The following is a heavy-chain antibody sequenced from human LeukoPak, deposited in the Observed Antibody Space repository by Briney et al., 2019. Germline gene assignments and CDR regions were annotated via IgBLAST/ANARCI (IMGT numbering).Heavy chain of an antibody. CDR3: AREKNDIVLTSYYFDY. V-gene: IGHV3-53*01. CDR1: GFTVRTNY. D-gene: IGHD5-12*01. Sequence: GGSLRLSCAASGFTVRTNYMGWVRQAPGKGLEWVSVIYSCGATYYADSVKGRFTISRDNSKNTLYLQMNSLRAEDTAVYYCAREKNDIVLTSYYFDYWGQGTLVTVSS. J-gene: IGHJ4*02. CDR2: IYSCGAT.